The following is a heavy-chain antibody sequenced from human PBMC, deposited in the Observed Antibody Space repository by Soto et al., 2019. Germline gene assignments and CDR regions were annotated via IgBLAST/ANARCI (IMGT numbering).Heavy chain of an antibody. CDR3: VLPTDEQWLVRSGYFQH. V-gene: IGHV1-24*01. Sequence: GASVKVSCKVSGYTLTELSMHWVRQAPGKGLEWMGGFDPEDGETIYAQKFQGRVTMTEDTSTDTAYMELSSLRSEDTAVYYCVLPTDEQWLVRSGYFQHWGQGTLVTVS. D-gene: IGHD6-19*01. J-gene: IGHJ1*01. CDR1: GYTLTELS. CDR2: FDPEDGET.